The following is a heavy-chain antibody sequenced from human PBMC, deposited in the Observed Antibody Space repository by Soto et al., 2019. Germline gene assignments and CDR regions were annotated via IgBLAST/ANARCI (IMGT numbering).Heavy chain of an antibody. Sequence: ASVKVSCKACGYTFTGYYMHWVRQAPGQGLEWMGWINPNSGGTNYAQKFQGRVTMTRDTSISTAYMELSRLRSDDTAVYYCARERKCSSTSCSFWQLNTAGHYRMDVWGHGTTVTVSX. D-gene: IGHD2-2*01. CDR1: GYTFTGYY. CDR3: ARERKCSSTSCSFWQLNTAGHYRMDV. V-gene: IGHV1-2*02. CDR2: INPNSGGT. J-gene: IGHJ6*02.